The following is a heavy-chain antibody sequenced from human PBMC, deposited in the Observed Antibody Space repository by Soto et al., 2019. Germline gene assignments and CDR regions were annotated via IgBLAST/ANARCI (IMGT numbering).Heavy chain of an antibody. CDR1: GFTFSNFA. CDR3: ARVPSMVRRLLCLDY. V-gene: IGHV3-33*01. D-gene: IGHD3-10*01. Sequence: QVQLVESGGGVVQPGRSLRLSCAASGFTFSNFAMHWVSQAPGKGLEWVALIWDDENKKYYADSVKGRFTISRDNSKNTLYLQMNSLRAENTAVYYCARVPSMVRRLLCLDYWGQGTLVTVPS. CDR2: IWDDENKK. J-gene: IGHJ4*02.